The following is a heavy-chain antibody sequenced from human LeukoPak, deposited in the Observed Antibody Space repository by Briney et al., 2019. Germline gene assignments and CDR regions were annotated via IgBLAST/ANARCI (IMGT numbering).Heavy chain of an antibody. J-gene: IGHJ4*02. V-gene: IGHV1-46*01. CDR3: ASGVVVPAAFDY. D-gene: IGHD2-2*01. Sequence: GASVKVSCKASGYSFTSYYMHWVRQAPGQGLEWMGFINPSGSSAAYAQKFQGRLTMTRDMFTSTDYMELTSLTSDDTAVYYCASGVVVPAAFDYWGQGTLVTVSS. CDR1: GYSFTSYY. CDR2: INPSGSSA.